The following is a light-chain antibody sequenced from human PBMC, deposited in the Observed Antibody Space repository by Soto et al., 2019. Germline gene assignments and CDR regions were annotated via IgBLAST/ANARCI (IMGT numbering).Light chain of an antibody. CDR2: GAS. J-gene: IGKJ2*01. CDR1: QSVSSNY. Sequence: EIVLTQSPGTLSLSPRERATLSCRASQSVSSNYVAWYQQKPGQAPRLLIYGASSRATGIPDRFSGSGSGTDFTLTISRLEPEDVAVYYCQQYGSSSYTFGQGTKLEIK. V-gene: IGKV3-20*01. CDR3: QQYGSSSYT.